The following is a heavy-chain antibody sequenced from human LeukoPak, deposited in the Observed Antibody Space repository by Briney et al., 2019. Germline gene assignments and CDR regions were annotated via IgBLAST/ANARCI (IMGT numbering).Heavy chain of an antibody. Sequence: ASVKVSCKASGYTFIDYYMNWVRQAPGQGLEWMGWINTNTGETNYAQKFQGRVTMTRDTSISTAYMELSRLRSDDTAVYYCATSDYYYDSSGYPFVRGVGYWGQGTLVTVSS. V-gene: IGHV1-2*02. CDR2: INTNTGET. CDR3: ATSDYYYDSSGYPFVRGVGY. D-gene: IGHD3-22*01. J-gene: IGHJ4*02. CDR1: GYTFIDYY.